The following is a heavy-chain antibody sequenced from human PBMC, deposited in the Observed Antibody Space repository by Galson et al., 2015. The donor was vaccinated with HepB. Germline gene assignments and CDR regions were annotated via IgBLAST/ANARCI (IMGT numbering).Heavy chain of an antibody. Sequence: SVRLSCAASGFTFSSYAMSWVRQAPGKGLEWVSAISGSGGSTYYADSVKGRFTISRDNSKNTLYLQMNSLRAEDTAVYYCAKDAAPFDIVLMVYAIEGENFDYWGQGTLVTVSS. CDR3: AKDAAPFDIVLMVYAIEGENFDY. CDR2: ISGSGGST. V-gene: IGHV3-23*01. J-gene: IGHJ4*02. CDR1: GFTFSSYA. D-gene: IGHD2-8*01.